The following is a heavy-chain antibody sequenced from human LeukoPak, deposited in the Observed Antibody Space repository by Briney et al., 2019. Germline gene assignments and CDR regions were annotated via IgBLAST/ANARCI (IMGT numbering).Heavy chain of an antibody. CDR2: INHSGST. J-gene: IGHJ6*03. D-gene: IGHD3-16*01. CDR3: ARAGDFARNQRTYYMDV. V-gene: IGHV4-34*01. CDR1: GASFSDYY. Sequence: PSETLSLTCAVYGASFSDYYWSWIRQPPGKGLEWIGEINHSGSTNYNPSLKSRVTISIDTSKNQFSLKLSSVTAADTAVYYCARAGDFARNQRTYYMDVWGKGTTVTVSS.